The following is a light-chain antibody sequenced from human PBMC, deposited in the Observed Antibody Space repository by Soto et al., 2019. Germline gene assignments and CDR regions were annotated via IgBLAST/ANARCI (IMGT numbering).Light chain of an antibody. CDR2: GAS. CDR3: QQYDNWPLT. Sequence: EIVMTQSPATLSVSPGERATLSCRASQSVSSNVAWYQQKPGQAPRLLIYGASTRATDIPARFSGSGSGTEFTLTISSLLSEDFAVYHCQQYDNWPLTFGGGTKVEIK. J-gene: IGKJ4*01. CDR1: QSVSSN. V-gene: IGKV3-15*01.